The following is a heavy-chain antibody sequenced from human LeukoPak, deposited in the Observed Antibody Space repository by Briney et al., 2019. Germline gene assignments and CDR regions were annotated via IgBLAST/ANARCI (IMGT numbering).Heavy chain of an antibody. J-gene: IGHJ6*03. CDR2: IKSKTDGGTT. CDR1: GFTFSNAW. V-gene: IGHV3-15*01. CDR3: TTDNYYDSSGNYYYMDV. Sequence: GGSLRLSCAASGFTFSNAWMSWVRQAPGKGLEWVGRIKSKTDGGTTDYAAPVKGRFTISRDDSKNTLYLQMNSLKTEDTAVYYCTTDNYYDSSGNYYYMDVWGKGTTVTVSS. D-gene: IGHD3-22*01.